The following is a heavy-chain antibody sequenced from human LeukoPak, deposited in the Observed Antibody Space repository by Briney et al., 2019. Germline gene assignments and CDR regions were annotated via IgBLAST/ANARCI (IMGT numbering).Heavy chain of an antibody. D-gene: IGHD3-16*02. CDR3: ARSPGRLGELSP. CDR1: GYTFTSYD. J-gene: IGHJ5*02. CDR2: MNPNSGNT. V-gene: IGHV1-8*01. Sequence: GASVTVSCKASGYTFTSYDINWVRQAPGQGLEWMGWMNPNSGNTGYAQKFQGRVTMTRNISISTAYMELSSLRSEDTAVYYCARSPGRLGELSPWGQGTLVTVSS.